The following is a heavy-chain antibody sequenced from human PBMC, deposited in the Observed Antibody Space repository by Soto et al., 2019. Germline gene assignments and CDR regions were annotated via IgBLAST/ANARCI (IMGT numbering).Heavy chain of an antibody. D-gene: IGHD3-22*01. V-gene: IGHV1-69*13. CDR3: ARDVRTAYYYDSSGYLGSYYYYGMDV. CDR2: IIPIFGTA. CDR1: GGTFSSYA. J-gene: IGHJ6*02. Sequence: ASVKVSCKASGGTFSSYAISWVRQAPGQGLEWMGGIIPIFGTANYAQKFQGRVTITADESTSTAYMELSSLRSEDTAVYYCARDVRTAYYYDSSGYLGSYYYYGMDVWGQGTTVTVSS.